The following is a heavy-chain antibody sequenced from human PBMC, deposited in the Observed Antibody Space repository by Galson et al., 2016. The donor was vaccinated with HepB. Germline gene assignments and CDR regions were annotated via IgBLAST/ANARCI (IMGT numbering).Heavy chain of an antibody. CDR3: AAGGPVSLDSYYIYGMAV. CDR2: IVAGSGDT. D-gene: IGHD3-16*01. J-gene: IGHJ6*02. V-gene: IGHV1-58*01. CDR1: GFTFISSA. Sequence: CKASGFTFISSAVQWVRQTRGQRLEWIGWIVAGSGDTNYAQKFHERVTITRDMSTRTAYMELSSLRSEDTAVYYCAAGGPVSLDSYYIYGMAVWGQGTTVTVSS.